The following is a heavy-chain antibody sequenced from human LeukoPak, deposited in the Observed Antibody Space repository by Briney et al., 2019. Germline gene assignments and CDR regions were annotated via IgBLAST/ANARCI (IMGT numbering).Heavy chain of an antibody. CDR1: GGTFSSYA. CDR3: ARGATISDYYFDY. J-gene: IGHJ4*02. D-gene: IGHD5-24*01. Sequence: ASVKVSCKASGGTFSSYAISWVRQAPGQGLEWVGGIIPIFGTANYAQKFQGRVTITADESTSTAYMELSSLRSEDTAVYYCARGATISDYYFDYWGQGTLVTVSS. V-gene: IGHV1-69*13. CDR2: IIPIFGTA.